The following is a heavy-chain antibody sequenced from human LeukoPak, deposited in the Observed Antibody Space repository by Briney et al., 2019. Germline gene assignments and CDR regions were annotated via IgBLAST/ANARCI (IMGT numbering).Heavy chain of an antibody. CDR2: LNPNRGAT. J-gene: IGHJ4*02. CDR3: VRGTGEGYSYGRYLFDY. CDR1: GYTFTGYY. Sequence: ASVKVSCKASGYTFTGYYIHWVRQARGQGLEGMGWLNPNRGATKYAQKFQGRVTVTRDTSISTAYMILSRLTTDHTAVFYCVRGTGEGYSYGRYLFDYWGQGTLVTVSS. V-gene: IGHV1-2*02. D-gene: IGHD5-18*01.